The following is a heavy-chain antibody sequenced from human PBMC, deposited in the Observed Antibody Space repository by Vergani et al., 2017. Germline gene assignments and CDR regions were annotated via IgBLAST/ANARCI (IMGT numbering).Heavy chain of an antibody. CDR2: ISSSSSTI. Sequence: VQLVESGGGVVQPGRSLRLSCAASGFTFSSYSMNWVRQAPGKGLEWVSYISSSSSTIYYADSVKGRFTISRDNAKNSLYLQMNSLRAEDTAVYYCARGVTPDYYYYYMDVWGKGTTVTVSS. CDR1: GFTFSSYS. D-gene: IGHD4-23*01. CDR3: ARGVTPDYYYYYMDV. J-gene: IGHJ6*03. V-gene: IGHV3-48*01.